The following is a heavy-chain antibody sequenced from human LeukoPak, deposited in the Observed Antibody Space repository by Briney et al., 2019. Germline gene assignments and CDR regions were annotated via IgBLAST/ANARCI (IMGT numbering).Heavy chain of an antibody. D-gene: IGHD3-9*01. CDR1: GFTFSSYA. CDR2: ITGSGGSA. V-gene: IGHV3-23*01. CDR3: AKATAYFLEYFQN. J-gene: IGHJ1*01. Sequence: PGGSLRLSCAASGFTFSSYAMSWVRQAPGKELEWVSCITGSGGSAYYADSVKGRFTVSRDNSRNILDLQMNSPRAEDTAVYYCAKATAYFLEYFQNWGPGTLVIVSS.